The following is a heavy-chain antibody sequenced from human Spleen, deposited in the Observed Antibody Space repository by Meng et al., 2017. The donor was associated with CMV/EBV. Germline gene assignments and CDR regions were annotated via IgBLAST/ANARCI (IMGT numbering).Heavy chain of an antibody. Sequence: EVQLVESXXGLIKPGGSLRLSCEVSGLNFKGAWMSWVRQAPGKGPEWVALIKSKFDGGTTDYAAPVRGRFTFSRDDSKSTIYLQMNNVKTEDTAVYYCTTGRGGYNAEDYWGHGTLVTVSS. J-gene: IGHJ4*01. CDR1: GLNFKGAW. V-gene: IGHV3-15*01. CDR2: IKSKFDGGTT. CDR3: TTGRGGYNAEDY. D-gene: IGHD1-1*01.